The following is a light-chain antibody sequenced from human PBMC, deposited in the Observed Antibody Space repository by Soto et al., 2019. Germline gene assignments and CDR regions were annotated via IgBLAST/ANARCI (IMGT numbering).Light chain of an antibody. J-gene: IGLJ2*01. Sequence: QSALTQPRSVSGSPGQSVAISCTGSSTYFGGHTYVSWYQHHPGKAPKLMIYDFTNRPSGVPDRLSGSKSGNTASLTISGLQAEDEADYYCCSYAGDFVVFGGGTKLTVL. V-gene: IGLV2-11*01. CDR2: DFT. CDR1: STYFGGHTY. CDR3: CSYAGDFVV.